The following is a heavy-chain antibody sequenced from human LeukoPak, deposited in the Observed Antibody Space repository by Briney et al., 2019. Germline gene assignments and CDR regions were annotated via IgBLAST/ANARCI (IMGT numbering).Heavy chain of an antibody. V-gene: IGHV3-7*03. Sequence: GGSLRLSCAASGFMFSSNWMSWVRLAPGKGLEWVANIEEDGTETYYVDSVKGRFTISRDNAKNSLYLQINSLRAEDTAVYYYARSSYSSSSSVWGQGTMVTVSS. CDR1: GFMFSSNW. J-gene: IGHJ3*01. CDR2: IEEDGTET. D-gene: IGHD6-6*01. CDR3: ARSSYSSSSSV.